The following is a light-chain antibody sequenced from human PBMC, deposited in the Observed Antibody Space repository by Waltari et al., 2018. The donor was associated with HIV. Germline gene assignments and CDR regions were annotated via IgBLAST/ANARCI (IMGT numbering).Light chain of an antibody. J-gene: IGLJ3*02. CDR3: QSYDNSLSAWV. Sequence: QSVLTQPPSVSGAPGQRVTISCTGSSSNLGLGYDVQWYQQLPGTAPKLLVYNNVKRPTVVPDRFSCTKSGISASLAITGLQAEDEANYYCQSYDNSLSAWVFGGGTKVTVV. CDR1: SSNLGLGYD. V-gene: IGLV1-40*01. CDR2: NNV.